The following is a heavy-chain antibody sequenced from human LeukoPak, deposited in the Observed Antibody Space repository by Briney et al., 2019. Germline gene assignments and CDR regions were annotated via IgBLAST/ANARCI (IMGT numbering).Heavy chain of an antibody. CDR1: GYTFTGYY. CDR3: ARVSYQLPTLFDY. V-gene: IGHV1-2*02. D-gene: IGHD2-2*01. J-gene: IGHJ4*02. CDR2: INPNSGGT. Sequence: GASVKVSCKASGYTFTGYYMHWVRQAPGQGLEWMGWINPNSGGTNYAQKFQGRVTVTRDTSISTAYMELSRLRSDDTAVYYCARVSYQLPTLFDYWGQGTLVTVSS.